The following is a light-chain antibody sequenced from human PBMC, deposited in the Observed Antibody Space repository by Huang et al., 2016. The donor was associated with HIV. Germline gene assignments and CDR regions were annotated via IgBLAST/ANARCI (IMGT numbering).Light chain of an antibody. V-gene: IGKV3-11*01. CDR1: QNINTH. J-gene: IGKJ4*01. CDR3: QQRVNGLT. CDR2: DAS. Sequence: EIVLTQSPATLSFFPGQRVSLSCRASQNINTHLAWFQQRPGQPPRLLIYDASRRVPGVAARFSGSGSGTDCTLTISSLESEDFAAYYCQQRVNGLTFGGGTKV.